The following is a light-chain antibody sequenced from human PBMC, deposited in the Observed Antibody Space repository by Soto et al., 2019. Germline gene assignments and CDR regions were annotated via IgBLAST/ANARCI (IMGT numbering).Light chain of an antibody. CDR1: QSVLSSSNDRNF. V-gene: IGKV4-1*01. CDR2: WAS. J-gene: IGKJ1*01. Sequence: DIVMTQSPDSLAVSLGERDTISCKSSQSVLSSSNDRNFLTWYQQKPGQPPKLLIYWASTRESGVPDRFSGSGSGTDFTLTISSLQAEDVAVYYCHQYYSAPWTFGQGTKVEIK. CDR3: HQYYSAPWT.